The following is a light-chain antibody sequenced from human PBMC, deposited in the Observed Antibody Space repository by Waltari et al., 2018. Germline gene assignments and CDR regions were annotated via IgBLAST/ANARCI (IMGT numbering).Light chain of an antibody. CDR3: QTWGTGIGV. CDR1: SGHSSNA. V-gene: IGLV4-69*01. CDR2: LNSDGSH. Sequence: QLVLTQSPSASASLGASVRLTCTLSSGHSSNAIAWHQQKPEKGPRYLMKLNSDGSHNKGDGIPERFSASSSGAECYLTISSLQSEDEGDYYCQTWGTGIGVFGGGTKLTV. J-gene: IGLJ3*02.